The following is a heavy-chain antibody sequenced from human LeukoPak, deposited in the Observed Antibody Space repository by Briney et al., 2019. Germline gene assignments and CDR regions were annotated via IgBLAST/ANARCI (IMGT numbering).Heavy chain of an antibody. CDR1: GFTFSSYW. V-gene: IGHV3-74*03. D-gene: IGHD3-10*01. CDR3: ARRGGGGGVDY. Sequence: GGSLRLSCAASGFTFSSYWMHWVRQAPGEGLVWVSRINSDGSITTSADSVRGRFTISRDNAKNTLYLQMNSLRAEDTAVYYCARRGGGGGVDYWGQGTLVTVSS. J-gene: IGHJ4*02. CDR2: INSDGSIT.